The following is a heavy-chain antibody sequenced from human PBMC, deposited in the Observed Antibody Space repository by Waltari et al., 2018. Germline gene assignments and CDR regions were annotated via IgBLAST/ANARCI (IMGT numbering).Heavy chain of an antibody. J-gene: IGHJ6*03. CDR3: VRVTQVWLRGFYHAYMDV. CDR1: GGSFLDYD. D-gene: IGHD3-9*01. CDR2: ISQSGTT. V-gene: IGHV4-34*02. Sequence: QMLLQQWGAGLLKPSETLSLTCSLSGGSFLDYDWGWIRHPPGRGLEWIGQISQSGTTTSNPSLRRRVSLSLDASQKRFGLKMTSVSASDSAIFYCVRVTQVWLRGFYHAYMDVWGRGTTVIVSS.